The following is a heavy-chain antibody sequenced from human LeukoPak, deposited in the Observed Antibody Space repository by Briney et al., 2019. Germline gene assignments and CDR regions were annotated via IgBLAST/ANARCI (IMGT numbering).Heavy chain of an antibody. CDR1: GGSISSSSYY. CDR2: IYYSGST. D-gene: IGHD3-3*01. J-gene: IGHJ3*02. V-gene: IGHV4-39*07. Sequence: PSETLSLTCTVSGGSISSSSYYWGWIRQPPGKGLEWIGSIYYSGSTYYNPSLKSRVTISVDTSKNQFSLKLSSVTAADTAVYYCARNPPMSGYDDAFDIWGQGTMVTVSS. CDR3: ARNPPMSGYDDAFDI.